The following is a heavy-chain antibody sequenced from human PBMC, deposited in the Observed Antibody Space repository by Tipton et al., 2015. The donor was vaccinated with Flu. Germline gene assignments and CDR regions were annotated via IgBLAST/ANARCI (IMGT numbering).Heavy chain of an antibody. CDR3: VHPTLQGGFDL. J-gene: IGHJ2*01. CDR1: GFTVSSNY. D-gene: IGHD2-15*01. CDR2: IYTGGET. V-gene: IGHV3-66*02. Sequence: SLRLSCAASGFTVSSNYMSWVRQAPGKGPERVSVIYTGGETFYADAVKGRFTISRDNSANTLYLQMNSLGTEDTAVYYCVHPTLQGGFDLWGRGTLITVSS.